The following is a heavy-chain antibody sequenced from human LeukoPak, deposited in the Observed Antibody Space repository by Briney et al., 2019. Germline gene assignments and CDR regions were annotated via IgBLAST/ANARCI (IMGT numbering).Heavy chain of an antibody. J-gene: IGHJ5*02. CDR3: AKEAIRYNWNRGWFDP. Sequence: GRSLRLSCAASGFTFDDCAMHWVRQAPGKGLEWVSGISWNSGSIGYADSVKGRFTISRDNAKNSLYLQMNSLRAEDTALYYCAKEAIRYNWNRGWFDPWGQGTLVTVSS. CDR1: GFTFDDCA. V-gene: IGHV3-9*01. D-gene: IGHD1-1*01. CDR2: ISWNSGSI.